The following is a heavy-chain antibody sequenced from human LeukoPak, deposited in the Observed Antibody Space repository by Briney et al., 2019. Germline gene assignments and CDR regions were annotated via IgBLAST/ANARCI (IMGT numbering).Heavy chain of an antibody. CDR3: AKGQRYSRGDY. J-gene: IGHJ4*02. D-gene: IGHD6-13*01. CDR2: LSGSGGST. Sequence: PGGSLRLSCAASGFTFSSYAMSWDRQAPGRGLEWVSALSGSGGSTYYADSVKGRFTISRDNSKNTLYLQMNSLRAGDTAVYCCAKGQRYSRGDYWGQGTPVTVSS. CDR1: GFTFSSYA. V-gene: IGHV3-23*01.